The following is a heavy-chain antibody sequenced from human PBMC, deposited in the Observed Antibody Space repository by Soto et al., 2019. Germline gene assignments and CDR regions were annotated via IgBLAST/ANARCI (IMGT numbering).Heavy chain of an antibody. V-gene: IGHV1-24*01. D-gene: IGHD3-10*01. J-gene: IGHJ4*02. CDR2: FDPEDGET. Sequence: QVQLVQSGAEVKKPGPSVKVSCKVSGYTLTELSMHWVRQAPGKGLEWMGGFDPEDGETIYAQKFQGRVTMTEDTSKDPAYMELSSLRCEDTAVYYCVALGSGSRLFDYWGQGTLVTVSS. CDR3: VALGSGSRLFDY. CDR1: GYTLTELS.